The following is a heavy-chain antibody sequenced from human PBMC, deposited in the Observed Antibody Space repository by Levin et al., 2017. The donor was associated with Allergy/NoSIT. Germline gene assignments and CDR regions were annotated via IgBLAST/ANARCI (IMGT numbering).Heavy chain of an antibody. Sequence: AASVKVSCKASGYTFTGYYMHWVRQAPGQGLEWMGWINPNSGGTNYAQKFQGRVTMTRDTSISTAYMELSRLRSDDTAVYYCARGQSADYYDSSGYYYHDYWGQGTLVTVSS. J-gene: IGHJ4*02. CDR3: ARGQSADYYDSSGYYYHDY. CDR1: GYTFTGYY. CDR2: INPNSGGT. V-gene: IGHV1-2*02. D-gene: IGHD3-22*01.